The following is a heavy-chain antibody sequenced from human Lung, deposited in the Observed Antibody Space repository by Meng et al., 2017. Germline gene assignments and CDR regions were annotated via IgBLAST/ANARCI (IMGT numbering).Heavy chain of an antibody. V-gene: IGHV4-30-4*01. CDR1: GGSISSSNYY. CDR2: IYNSGST. Sequence: QAQLEAPGPGLVKPSQTLSLTCTVSGGSISSSNYYWSWIRQPPGKGLEWSGHIYNSGSTYYNPSLKSRITISVDTSKNQFSLKLSSVTAADTAVYYCARGQKGYFDLWGRGTLVTVSS. CDR3: ARGQKGYFDL. J-gene: IGHJ2*01.